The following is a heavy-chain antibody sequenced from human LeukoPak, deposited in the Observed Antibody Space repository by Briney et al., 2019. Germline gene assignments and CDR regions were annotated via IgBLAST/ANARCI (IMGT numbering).Heavy chain of an antibody. CDR1: GGSISDHY. D-gene: IGHD3-10*01. CDR3: ARLEYGSGSYYKVDTNWFDP. CDR2: IYYSGST. V-gene: IGHV4-59*11. Sequence: SETLSLTCTVSGGSISDHYWSWIRQPPGKGVEWIGYIYYSGSTNYNPSLKSRVTISVDTSKNQFSLKLSSVTAADTAVYYCARLEYGSGSYYKVDTNWFDPWGQGTLVTVSS. J-gene: IGHJ5*02.